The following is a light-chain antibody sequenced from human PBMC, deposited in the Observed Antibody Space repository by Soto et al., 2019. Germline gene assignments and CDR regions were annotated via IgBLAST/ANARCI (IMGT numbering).Light chain of an antibody. CDR3: QQSYSTPHT. J-gene: IGKJ2*01. CDR1: QSISSY. Sequence: DIQMTQSPSSLSASVEDSVTITCRASQSISSYLNWYQQKPGKAPKLLIYAASSLQSGVPSRFSGGGSGTDFTLTISSLQPEDFATYYCQQSYSTPHTFGQGTKLEIK. V-gene: IGKV1-39*01. CDR2: AAS.